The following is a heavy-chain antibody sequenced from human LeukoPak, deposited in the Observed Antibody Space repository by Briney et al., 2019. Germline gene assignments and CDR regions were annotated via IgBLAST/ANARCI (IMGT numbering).Heavy chain of an antibody. D-gene: IGHD6-6*01. CDR3: ARGRPVDY. CDR2: ITGDSSPM. CDR1: GFTFSHYG. J-gene: IGHJ4*02. V-gene: IGHV3-48*01. Sequence: RPGGSLRLSCAASGFTFSHYGMNWVRQAPGKGLEWVSYITGDSSPMFYADSVKCRFTISRDNAKNSVSLQMNSLRAEDTAVYYCARGRPVDYWGQGTLVTVSS.